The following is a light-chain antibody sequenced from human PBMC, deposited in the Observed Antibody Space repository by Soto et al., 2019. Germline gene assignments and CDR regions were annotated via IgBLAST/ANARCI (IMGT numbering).Light chain of an antibody. V-gene: IGLV2-8*01. CDR2: EVS. J-gene: IGLJ1*01. Sequence: QSALTQPPSASGSPGQSVTISCTGTSSDVGGYTYVSWYQQHPGKAPKIMIHEVSKRPSGVPARFSGCKSGNTASLTVSGLQAEDEADYFCSSYAGVTPYVFGSGTKVTVL. CDR1: SSDVGGYTY. CDR3: SSYAGVTPYV.